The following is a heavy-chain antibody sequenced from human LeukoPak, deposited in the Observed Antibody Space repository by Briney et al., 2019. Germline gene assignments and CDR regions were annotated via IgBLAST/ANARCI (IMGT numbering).Heavy chain of an antibody. V-gene: IGHV5-51*01. CDR2: IYPGDSDA. Sequence: GESLKISCKGSGYSFTSYWIGWVRQMPGKGLEWMGIIYPGDSDARYSPSFQGQVTISADKSISTAYLQWSSLKASDTAMYYCARHTRRCTGGSCYGVYWGQGTLVTVSS. J-gene: IGHJ4*02. CDR3: ARHTRRCTGGSCYGVY. D-gene: IGHD2-15*01. CDR1: GYSFTSYW.